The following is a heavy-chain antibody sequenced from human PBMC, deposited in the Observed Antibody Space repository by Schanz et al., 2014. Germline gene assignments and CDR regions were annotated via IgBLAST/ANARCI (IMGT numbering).Heavy chain of an antibody. CDR3: ARDRRRYCSTASCLHDNWFDP. D-gene: IGHD2-2*01. J-gene: IGHJ5*02. V-gene: IGHV1-18*04. Sequence: QVQLVQSGAEVKKPGSSMKVSCKASGGTFSTYPINWLRQAPGQGLEWMGWISAYTNNTNYAQKVQGRVTMTTDTSTGTAYMELRSLRSDDTAVYYCARDRRRYCSTASCLHDNWFDPWGQGTLVIDSS. CDR2: ISAYTNNT. CDR1: GGTFSTYP.